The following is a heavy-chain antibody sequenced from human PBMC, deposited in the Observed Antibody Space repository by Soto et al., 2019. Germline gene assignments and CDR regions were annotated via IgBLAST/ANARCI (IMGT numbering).Heavy chain of an antibody. CDR1: GFTFSSYA. CDR2: ISGSGGST. V-gene: IGHV3-23*01. D-gene: IGHD3-3*01. J-gene: IGHJ4*02. Sequence: EVQLLESGGGLVQPGGSLRLSCAASGFTFSSYAMSWVRQAPGKGLEWVSAISGSGGSTYYADSVKGRFTISRDNSKNTLYLQMKSLRAEDTAVYYCAKDRHGVVIISGFDYWGQGTLVTVSA. CDR3: AKDRHGVVIISGFDY.